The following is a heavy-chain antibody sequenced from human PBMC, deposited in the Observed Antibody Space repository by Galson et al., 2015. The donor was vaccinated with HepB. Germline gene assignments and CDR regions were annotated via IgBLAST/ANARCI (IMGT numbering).Heavy chain of an antibody. CDR2: ISSSSSTI. D-gene: IGHD2-21*02. CDR1: GFTFSSYS. Sequence: SLRLSCAASGFTFSSYSMNWVRQAPGKGLEWVSYISSSSSTIYYADSVKGRFTISRDNAKNSLYLQMNSLRAEDTAVYYCARAPCGGDCYSGFFSSVYFDLWGRGALVTVSS. CDR3: ARAPCGGDCYSGFFSSVYFDL. J-gene: IGHJ2*01. V-gene: IGHV3-48*01.